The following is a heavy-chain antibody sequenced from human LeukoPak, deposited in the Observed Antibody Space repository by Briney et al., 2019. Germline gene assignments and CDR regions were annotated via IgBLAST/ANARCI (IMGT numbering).Heavy chain of an antibody. D-gene: IGHD1-26*01. CDR2: IIGSGGRT. CDR3: TKDLVGTTGY. Sequence: GGSLRLSCVAAGFTFSNYGMNWVRQAPGKGLEWVAGIIGSGGRTYYADSVKGRFTISRDNSKNTLFVQMNGLRAEDTAIYYCTKDLVGTTGYWGQGTLVTVSS. CDR1: GFTFSNYG. V-gene: IGHV3-23*01. J-gene: IGHJ4*02.